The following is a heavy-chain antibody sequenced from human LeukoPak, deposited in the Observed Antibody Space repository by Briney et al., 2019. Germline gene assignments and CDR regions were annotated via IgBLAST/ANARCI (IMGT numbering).Heavy chain of an antibody. V-gene: IGHV4-39*07. CDR1: GGSISSSSYY. J-gene: IGHJ4*02. CDR3: ARGGSGYSGYDPFDY. D-gene: IGHD5-12*01. Sequence: SETLSLTCTVSGGSISSSSYYWGWIRQPPEKGLEWIGSIYYSGSTYYNPSLKSRVTISVDTSKNQFSLKLSSVTAADTAVYYCARGGSGYSGYDPFDYWGQGTLVTVSS. CDR2: IYYSGST.